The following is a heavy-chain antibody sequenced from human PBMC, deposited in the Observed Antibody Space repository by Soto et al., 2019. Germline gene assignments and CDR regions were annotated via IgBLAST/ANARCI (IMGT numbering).Heavy chain of an antibody. V-gene: IGHV3-30-3*01. D-gene: IGHD6-13*01. CDR3: ARDAAAAAGPGWFDP. CDR2: ISYDGSNK. J-gene: IGHJ5*02. Sequence: TGGSLRLSCAASGFTFSSYAMHWVRQAPGKGLEWVAVISYDGSNKYYADSVKGRFTISRDNSKNTLYLQMNSLRAEDTAVYYCARDAAAAAGPGWFDPWGQATLVTVSS. CDR1: GFTFSSYA.